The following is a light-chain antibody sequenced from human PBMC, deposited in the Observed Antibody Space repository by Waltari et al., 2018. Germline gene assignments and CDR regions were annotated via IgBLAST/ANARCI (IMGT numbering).Light chain of an antibody. J-gene: IGLJ3*02. CDR1: GGSIVNNY. CDR2: EDD. Sequence: NFLLTQPPSVSASPGTTVIISCTRSGGSIVNNYVQWYQHRPGSAPSIVIYEDDQRPSGVPDRFSGSIDSSANSASLTISGLKTEDEADYYCQSYTSSAVFGGGTKLTV. V-gene: IGLV6-57*04. CDR3: QSYTSSAV.